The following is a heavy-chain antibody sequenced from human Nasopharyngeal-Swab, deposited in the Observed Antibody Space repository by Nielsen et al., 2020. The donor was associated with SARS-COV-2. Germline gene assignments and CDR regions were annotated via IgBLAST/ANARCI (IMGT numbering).Heavy chain of an antibody. J-gene: IGHJ6*02. Sequence: ASVKVSCKASGYTFTSYGISWVRQAPGQRLEWMGWINAGNGNTKYSQKFQGRVTITRDTSASTAYMELSSLRSEDTAVYYCARGAYSSGWYGSYNYYYGMDVWGQGTTVTVSS. CDR3: ARGAYSSGWYGSYNYYYGMDV. CDR1: GYTFTSYG. D-gene: IGHD6-19*01. CDR2: INAGNGNT. V-gene: IGHV1-3*01.